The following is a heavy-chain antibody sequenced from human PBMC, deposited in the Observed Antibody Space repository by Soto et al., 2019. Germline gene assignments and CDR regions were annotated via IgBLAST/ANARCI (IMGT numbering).Heavy chain of an antibody. J-gene: IGHJ5*02. V-gene: IGHV3-73*01. CDR3: TSHYDYIWGSTYNWFDP. CDR1: GFTFSGSA. Sequence: GGSLRLSCAASGFTFSGSAMHWVRQASGKGLEWVGRIRSKANSYATAYAASVKGRFTISRDDSKNTAYLQMNSLKTEDTAVYYCTSHYDYIWGSTYNWFDPWGQGTLVTVSS. CDR2: IRSKANSYAT. D-gene: IGHD3-16*01.